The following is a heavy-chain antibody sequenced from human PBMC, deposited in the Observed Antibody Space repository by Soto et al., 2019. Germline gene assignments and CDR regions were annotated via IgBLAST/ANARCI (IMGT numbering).Heavy chain of an antibody. CDR1: GYTFTSYG. V-gene: IGHV1-18*01. D-gene: IGHD3-10*01. Sequence: ASVKVSCKASGYTFTSYGISWVRQAPGQGLEWMGWISAYNGNTNYAQKLQGRVTMTTDTSTSTAYMELRSLRSDDTAVYYCARDLSYGSGSFGAFDIWGQGTMVTVSS. CDR2: ISAYNGNT. J-gene: IGHJ3*02. CDR3: ARDLSYGSGSFGAFDI.